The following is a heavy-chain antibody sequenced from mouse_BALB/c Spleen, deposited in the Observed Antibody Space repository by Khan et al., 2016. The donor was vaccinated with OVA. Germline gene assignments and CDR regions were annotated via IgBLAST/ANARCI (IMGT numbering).Heavy chain of an antibody. V-gene: IGHV1S56*01. J-gene: IGHJ4*01. Sequence: QVRLQQAGPELVKPGALVKISCKASGYTFTAYDINWVKQRPGQGLEWIGWIYPGDGSTKYNENFKGKATRTADKSSNTAYMQLISLTSEKSAVYFCAREGLRGVAMDYWGQGTSVSVSS. CDR1: GYTFTAYD. CDR3: AREGLRGVAMDY. CDR2: IYPGDGST. D-gene: IGHD2-4*01.